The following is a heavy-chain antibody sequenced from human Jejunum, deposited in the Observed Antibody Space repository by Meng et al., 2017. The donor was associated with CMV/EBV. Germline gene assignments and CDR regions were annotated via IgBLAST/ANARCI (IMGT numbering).Heavy chain of an antibody. Sequence: QVQRHQLGAGLLKPSATLSLHCGVYGGFFSSYYWSWIRQPPGKGLEWIAEINHSGSTNYNPSLKSRVTISLDTSNSHFSLKLTSVTAADTAVYFCARGGGDPIRGVLPFNYWGQGTLVTVSS. CDR3: ARGGGDPIRGVLPFNY. CDR1: GGFFSSYY. J-gene: IGHJ4*02. V-gene: IGHV4-34*01. CDR2: INHSGST. D-gene: IGHD2-21*01.